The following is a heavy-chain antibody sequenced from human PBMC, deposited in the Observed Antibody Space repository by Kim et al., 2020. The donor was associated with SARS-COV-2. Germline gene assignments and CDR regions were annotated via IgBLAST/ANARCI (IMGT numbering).Heavy chain of an antibody. Sequence: SVKVSCKASGGTFSSYAISWVRQAPGQGLEWMGRIIPILGIANYAQKFQGRVTITADKSTSTAYMELSSLRSEDTAVYYCARELAGGSGYSGYRRPGPFDYWGQGTLVTVSS. J-gene: IGHJ4*02. CDR3: ARELAGGSGYSGYRRPGPFDY. CDR1: GGTFSSYA. V-gene: IGHV1-69*04. CDR2: IIPILGIA. D-gene: IGHD5-12*01.